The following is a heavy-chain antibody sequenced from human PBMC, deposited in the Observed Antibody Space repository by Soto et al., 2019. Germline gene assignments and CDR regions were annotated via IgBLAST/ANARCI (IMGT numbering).Heavy chain of an antibody. J-gene: IGHJ4*02. D-gene: IGHD6-19*01. CDR1: GFSFSSYA. Sequence: GGSLRLSCAASGFSFSSYAMSWVRQAPGKGLEWVSTISGSGGSTYYADSVKGRFTISRDNSKNTLYVQMNSLRAEDTAVYYCAKGGDIAVTHWGQGTLVTVSS. CDR2: ISGSGGST. CDR3: AKGGDIAVTH. V-gene: IGHV3-23*01.